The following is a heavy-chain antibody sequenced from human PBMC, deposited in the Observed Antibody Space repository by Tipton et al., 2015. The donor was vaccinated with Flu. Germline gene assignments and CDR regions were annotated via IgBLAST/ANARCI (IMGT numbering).Heavy chain of an antibody. CDR2: IYYSGTT. J-gene: IGHJ5*02. V-gene: IGHV4-39*07. CDR3: AKTYFDSSDSPDRFDP. CDR1: GDSISTTIYY. D-gene: IGHD3-22*01. Sequence: TLSLTCTVSGDSISTTIYYWGWVRQPPGKGLEWIGSIYYSGTTYYNPSLKSRVTISVDTSRNQFSLKLSSVTAADTAVYYCAKTYFDSSDSPDRFDPWGQGTLVTVSS.